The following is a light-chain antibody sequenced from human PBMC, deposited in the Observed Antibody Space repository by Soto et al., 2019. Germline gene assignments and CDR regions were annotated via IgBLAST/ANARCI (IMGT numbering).Light chain of an antibody. V-gene: IGLV3-21*02. J-gene: IGLJ1*01. Sequence: SYELTQPPSVSVAPGQTARITCGGNNIGSKSVHWYQQKPGQAPVLVVSDDSDRPSGIPERSSGSNSGNTATLTISRVDAGDEADYYCQVWDSSSDPLYVFGTGTKLTVL. CDR2: DDS. CDR1: NIGSKS. CDR3: QVWDSSSDPLYV.